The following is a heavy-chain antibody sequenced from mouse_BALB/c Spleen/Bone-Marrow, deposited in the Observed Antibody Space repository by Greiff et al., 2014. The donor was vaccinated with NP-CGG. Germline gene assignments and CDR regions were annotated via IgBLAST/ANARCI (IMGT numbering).Heavy chain of an antibody. Sequence: VKLMESGPGLVAPSQSLSISCTVSGFPLTSYGVHWVRQPPGKGLEWLGVIWADGSTNYNSALMSRLSISKDNSKSQVFLKMNSLQTDDTAMYYCARITTATGAMDYWGQGTSVTVSS. CDR3: ARITTATGAMDY. J-gene: IGHJ4*01. V-gene: IGHV2-9*02. D-gene: IGHD1-2*01. CDR2: IWADGST. CDR1: GFPLTSYG.